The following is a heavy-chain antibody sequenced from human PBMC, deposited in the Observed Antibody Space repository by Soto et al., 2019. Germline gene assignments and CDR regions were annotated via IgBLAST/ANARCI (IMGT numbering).Heavy chain of an antibody. J-gene: IGHJ4*02. CDR1: GFTFSRYW. CDR2: INTDASIA. D-gene: IGHD3-22*01. V-gene: IGHV3-74*01. CDR3: VRGDLYDSSPYYFLVYSFDS. Sequence: GGSLRLSCAASGFTFSRYWMHWVRPAPGEGLVWVARINTDASIATYADSVKGRFTISRDNAKNTLDLQMTSLRVEDAALYYCVRGDLYDSSPYYFLVYSFDSWGQGTQVTVSS.